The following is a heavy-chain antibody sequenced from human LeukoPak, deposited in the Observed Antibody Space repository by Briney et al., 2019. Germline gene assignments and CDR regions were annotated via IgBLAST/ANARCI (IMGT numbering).Heavy chain of an antibody. CDR3: AKDRWIQLWLRYYYYMDV. CDR1: GFIFSSYA. J-gene: IGHJ6*03. Sequence: PGGSLRLSCAASGFIFSSYAMSWVRQAPGKGLEWVSTISGSGGSTYYADSVKGRFTISRDNSKNTLYLQMNSLRAEDTAVYYCAKDRWIQLWLRYYYYMDVWGKGTTVTVSS. CDR2: ISGSGGST. D-gene: IGHD5-18*01. V-gene: IGHV3-23*01.